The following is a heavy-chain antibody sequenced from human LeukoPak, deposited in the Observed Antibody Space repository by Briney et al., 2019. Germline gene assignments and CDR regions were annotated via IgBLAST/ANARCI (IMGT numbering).Heavy chain of an antibody. CDR2: ISGSGGST. D-gene: IGHD3-22*01. V-gene: IGHV3-23*01. J-gene: IGHJ6*03. CDR3: ANNYDSSGYYSPNYYYYYYMDV. CDR1: GLTFSNYA. Sequence: GGSLRLSCAASGLTFSNYAMTWVRQAPGKGLEWVSAISGSGGSTYYADSVKGRFTISRDNSKNTLYLQMNSLRAEDTAVYYCANNYDSSGYYSPNYYYYYYMDVWGKGTTVTVSS.